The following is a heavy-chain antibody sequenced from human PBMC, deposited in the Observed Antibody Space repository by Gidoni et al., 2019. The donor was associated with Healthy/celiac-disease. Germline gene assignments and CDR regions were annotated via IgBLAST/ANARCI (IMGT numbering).Heavy chain of an antibody. CDR3: ARDRAIFGVVQREDYYYGMDV. D-gene: IGHD3-3*01. Sequence: QVQLQESGPGLVKPSQTLSLTCTISGGSISSGGYYLSWIRQHPGKGLEWIGYIYYSGSTYYNPSLKSRVTISVDTSKNQFSLKLSSVTAADTAVYYCARDRAIFGVVQREDYYYGMDVWGQGTTVTVSS. J-gene: IGHJ6*02. CDR2: IYYSGST. CDR1: GGSISSGGYY. V-gene: IGHV4-31*03.